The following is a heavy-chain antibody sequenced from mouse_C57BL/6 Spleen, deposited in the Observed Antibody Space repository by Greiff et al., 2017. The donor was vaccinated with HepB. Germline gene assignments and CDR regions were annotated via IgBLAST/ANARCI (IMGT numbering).Heavy chain of an antibody. CDR3: TGGASTGSSYPYAMDY. CDR1: GYTFTSYW. Sequence: VQLQQPGAELVKPGASVKMSCKASGYTFTSYWITWVKQRPGQGLEWIGDIYPGSGSTNYNEKFKSKATLTVDTSSSTAYMQLRSLTSEDSAVYYCTGGASTGSSYPYAMDYWGQGTSVTVSS. V-gene: IGHV1-55*01. J-gene: IGHJ4*01. CDR2: IYPGSGST. D-gene: IGHD1-1*01.